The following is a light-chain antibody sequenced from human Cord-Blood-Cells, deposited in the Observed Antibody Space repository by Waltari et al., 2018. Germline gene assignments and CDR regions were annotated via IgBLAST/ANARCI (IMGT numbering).Light chain of an antibody. Sequence: QSALTQPASVSGSPGQSITISCTGTSSAVGSYNPVPWYQQHPGKAPKLMIYEGSKRPSGVSNRFSGSKSGNTASLTISGLQAEDEADYYCCSYAGSSPWVFGGGTKLTVL. CDR3: CSYAGSSPWV. V-gene: IGLV2-23*01. CDR1: SSAVGSYNP. J-gene: IGLJ3*02. CDR2: EGS.